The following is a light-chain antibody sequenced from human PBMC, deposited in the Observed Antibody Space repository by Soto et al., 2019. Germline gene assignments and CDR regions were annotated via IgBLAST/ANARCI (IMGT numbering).Light chain of an antibody. V-gene: IGLV2-14*01. CDR1: SSDVGGYNY. CDR3: NSYTTTSTLVV. Sequence: QSALTQPASVSGSPGQSITISCTGTSSDVGGYNYVSWYQQHPGKAPKLMIYEVTNRPSGVSNRFSGSKSGNTASLTISGLQPEDEADYYCNSYTTTSTLVVFGGGTKVTVL. CDR2: EVT. J-gene: IGLJ2*01.